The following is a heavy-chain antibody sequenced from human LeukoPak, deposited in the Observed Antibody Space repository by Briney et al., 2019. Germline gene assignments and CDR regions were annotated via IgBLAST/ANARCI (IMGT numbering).Heavy chain of an antibody. CDR1: GFTFSSYA. V-gene: IGHV3-30*04. CDR3: AKDFEMATNSGRYFDN. J-gene: IGHJ4*02. D-gene: IGHD5-24*01. Sequence: GGSLRLSCAASGFTFSSYAMHWVRQAPGKGLEWVAVISYDGSNKYYADSVKGRFTISRDNSKNTLYLQMNSLRAEDTAVYYFAKDFEMATNSGRYFDNWGQGTLVTVSS. CDR2: ISYDGSNK.